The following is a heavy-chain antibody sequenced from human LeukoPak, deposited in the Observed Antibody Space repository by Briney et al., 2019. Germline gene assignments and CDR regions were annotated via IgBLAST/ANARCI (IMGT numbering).Heavy chain of an antibody. CDR2: ISFDGHGT. Sequence: PGGSLRLSCSASGFTLSNYAMHWVRQAPGKGLEFVSSISFDGHGTYYTDSVKGRFTISRDNSKNTLYLQMKSLRAEDTAVYYCARDFYCSRTSCYAPSFDYWGQGTLVTVSS. CDR3: ARDFYCSRTSCYAPSFDY. J-gene: IGHJ4*02. V-gene: IGHV3-64*04. D-gene: IGHD2-2*01. CDR1: GFTLSNYA.